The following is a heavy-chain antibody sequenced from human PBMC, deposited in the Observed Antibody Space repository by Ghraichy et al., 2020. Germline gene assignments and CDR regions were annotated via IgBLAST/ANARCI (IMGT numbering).Heavy chain of an antibody. Sequence: GGSLRLSCAASGFTVSSNYMSWVRQAPGKGLEWVSVIYSGGSTYYADSVKGRFTISRDNSKNTLYLQMNSLRAEDTAVYYCAREGAGYVRYWYFDLWGRGTLVTVSS. D-gene: IGHD6-13*01. CDR3: AREGAGYVRYWYFDL. V-gene: IGHV3-53*01. CDR2: IYSGGST. CDR1: GFTVSSNY. J-gene: IGHJ2*01.